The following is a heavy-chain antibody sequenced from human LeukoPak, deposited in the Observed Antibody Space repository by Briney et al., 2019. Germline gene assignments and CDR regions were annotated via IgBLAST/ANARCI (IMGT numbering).Heavy chain of an antibody. D-gene: IGHD6-13*01. V-gene: IGHV3-30-3*01. J-gene: IGHJ4*02. CDR2: ISYDGNKK. CDR1: GFTFSSYA. CDR3: AMAAGTTSDDY. Sequence: GGSLRLSCAASGFTFSSYAMHWVRQAPGIGLEWVAVISYDGNKKYYADSVKGRFTISRDNSKNTLYLQMNSLRAEDTAVYYCAMAAGTTSDDYWGQGTLVTVSS.